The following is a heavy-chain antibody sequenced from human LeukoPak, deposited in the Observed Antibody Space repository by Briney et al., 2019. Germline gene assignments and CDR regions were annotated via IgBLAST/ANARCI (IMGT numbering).Heavy chain of an antibody. Sequence: ASVKVSCKASGGTFSSYAISWVRQAPGQGLEWMGGIIPIFGTANYAQKFQGRVTITADEFTSTAYMELSSLRSEDTAVYYCARDSRDIVVVPAFYYYYYMDVWGKGTTVTVSS. CDR2: IIPIFGTA. CDR3: ARDSRDIVVVPAFYYYYYMDV. D-gene: IGHD2-2*01. J-gene: IGHJ6*03. CDR1: GGTFSSYA. V-gene: IGHV1-69*01.